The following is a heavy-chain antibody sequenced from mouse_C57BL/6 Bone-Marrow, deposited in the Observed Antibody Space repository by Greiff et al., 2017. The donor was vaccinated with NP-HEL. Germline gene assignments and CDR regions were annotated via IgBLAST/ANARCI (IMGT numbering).Heavy chain of an antibody. Sequence: EVQLQQSGPELVKPGASVKISCKASGYTFTDYYMNWVKQSHGKSLEWIGDINPNNGGTSYNQKFKGKATLTVDKSSSTAYMELRSLTSEDSAVYYCAREDYGSLLFDYWGQGTTLTVSS. V-gene: IGHV1-26*01. D-gene: IGHD1-1*01. J-gene: IGHJ2*01. CDR1: GYTFTDYY. CDR3: AREDYGSLLFDY. CDR2: INPNNGGT.